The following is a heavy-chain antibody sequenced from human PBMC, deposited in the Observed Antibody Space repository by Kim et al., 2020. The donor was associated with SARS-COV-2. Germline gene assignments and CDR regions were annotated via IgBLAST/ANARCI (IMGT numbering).Heavy chain of an antibody. J-gene: IGHJ5*02. CDR3: ARDLYGSGPYNWFDP. D-gene: IGHD3-10*01. Sequence: ADSVEGRFTISRDNAKNSLYRQMNDLKAEDTAVYYCARDLYGSGPYNWFDPWGHGTLVTVSS. V-gene: IGHV3-11*06.